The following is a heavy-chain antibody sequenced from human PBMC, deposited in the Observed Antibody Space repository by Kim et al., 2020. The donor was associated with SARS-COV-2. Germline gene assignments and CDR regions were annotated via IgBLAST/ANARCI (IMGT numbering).Heavy chain of an antibody. CDR1: GYTFSDYY. V-gene: IGHV1-2*02. Sequence: ASVKVSCKSSGYTFSDYYMHWVRQAPGQGLEWMGRINADSGGTNYAQKFQGRVTLTRDTSNSTVYMALSSLRYDDTAVYFCARGMPGRWLQLGDYWGQGTLVPLPS. CDR2: INADSGGT. D-gene: IGHD3-10*01. CDR3: ARGMPGRWLQLGDY. J-gene: IGHJ4*02.